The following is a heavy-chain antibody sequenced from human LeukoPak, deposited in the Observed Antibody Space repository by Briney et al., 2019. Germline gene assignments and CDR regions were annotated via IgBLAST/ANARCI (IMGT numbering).Heavy chain of an antibody. V-gene: IGHV3-21*01. Sequence: GGSLRLSCAASGFTFSSYSMNWVRQAPGKGLEWVSSISSSSSYICYADSVKGRFTTSRDNAKNSLYLQMNSLGAEDTAVYYCARCEWHYYHYYMDVWGKGTTVTVSS. J-gene: IGHJ6*03. D-gene: IGHD3-3*01. CDR2: ISSSSSYI. CDR1: GFTFSSYS. CDR3: ARCEWHYYHYYMDV.